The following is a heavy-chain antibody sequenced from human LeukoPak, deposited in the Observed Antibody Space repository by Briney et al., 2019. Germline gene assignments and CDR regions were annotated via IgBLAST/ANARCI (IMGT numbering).Heavy chain of an antibody. V-gene: IGHV1-46*01. D-gene: IGHD5-12*01. CDR1: GYTFTNYY. CDR3: AREGEIGYDLSDY. Sequence: ASVKVSCKASGYTFTNYYMNWVRQAPGQGLEWMGIINPSGGSTSYAQKFQGRVTVTRDTSRSTVYMELSSLRSEDTAMYYCAREGEIGYDLSDYWGQGTLVTVSS. J-gene: IGHJ4*02. CDR2: INPSGGST.